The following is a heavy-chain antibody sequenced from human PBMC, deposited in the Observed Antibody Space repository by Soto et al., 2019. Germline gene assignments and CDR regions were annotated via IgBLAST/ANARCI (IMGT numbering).Heavy chain of an antibody. CDR3: ARRYGGNLDY. D-gene: IGHD5-18*01. CDR2: IYYSGST. J-gene: IGHJ4*02. CDR1: GDSFSNYY. Sequence: QVQLQESGPGLVKPSETLSLTCTVSGDSFSNYYWSWIRQPPGKGLEWIGYIYYSGSTNYNPSLKGRVTISVDTSKNQFSLRLSSVTAADTAVYYCARRYGGNLDYWGQGTLVTVSS. V-gene: IGHV4-59*08.